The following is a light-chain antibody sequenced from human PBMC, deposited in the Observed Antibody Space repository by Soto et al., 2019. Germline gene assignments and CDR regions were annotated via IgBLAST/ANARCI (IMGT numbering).Light chain of an antibody. J-gene: IGLJ3*02. Sequence: QSVLTQPPSASGTPGQRVTISCSGSSSNIGSNTVNWYQQLPGTAPKLLIYNNYYRPSGVTDRISASKSGTSASLAISGLRSDDEADYYCAAWDDSLNGPVFGGGTKLTVL. V-gene: IGLV1-44*01. CDR2: NNY. CDR1: SSNIGSNT. CDR3: AAWDDSLNGPV.